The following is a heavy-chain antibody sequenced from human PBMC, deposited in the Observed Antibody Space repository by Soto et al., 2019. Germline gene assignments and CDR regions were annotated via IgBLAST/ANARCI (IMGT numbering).Heavy chain of an antibody. CDR2: IIPIFGTA. CDR3: ARPANIVVVPAAIEVGYYYYGMDV. J-gene: IGHJ6*02. Sequence: QVQLVQSGAEVKKPGSSVKVSCKASGGTFSSYAISWVRQAPGQGLEWMGGIIPIFGTANYAQKFQGRVTISANESTSTAYGELSSLRSEDTAVYYCARPANIVVVPAAIEVGYYYYGMDVWGQGTTVTVSS. D-gene: IGHD2-2*01. CDR1: GGTFSSYA. V-gene: IGHV1-69*01.